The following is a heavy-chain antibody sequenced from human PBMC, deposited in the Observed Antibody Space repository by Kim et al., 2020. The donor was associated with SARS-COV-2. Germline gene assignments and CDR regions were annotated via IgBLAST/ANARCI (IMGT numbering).Heavy chain of an antibody. CDR3: ASPWGDYGDYQSN. D-gene: IGHD4-17*01. V-gene: IGHV3-48*02. J-gene: IGHJ4*02. Sequence: DSEQGRFTISRDNAKNSLYLQMNSLRDEDTAVYYCASPWGDYGDYQSNWGQGTLVTVSS.